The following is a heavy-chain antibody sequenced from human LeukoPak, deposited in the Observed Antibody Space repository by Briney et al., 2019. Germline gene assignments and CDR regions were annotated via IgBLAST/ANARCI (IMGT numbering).Heavy chain of an antibody. CDR2: IKGDGSST. CDR3: ARDNGGVTAYFDY. CDR1: GFIFSSYW. Sequence: RPGGSLRLSCAASGFIFSSYWMHWVRQAPGKGLEWVSRIKGDGSSTSYADSVKGRLTISRDNAKNTVYLQMNSLRAEDTAVYYCARDNGGVTAYFDYWGQGTLVTVSS. V-gene: IGHV3-74*01. J-gene: IGHJ4*02. D-gene: IGHD2-8*01.